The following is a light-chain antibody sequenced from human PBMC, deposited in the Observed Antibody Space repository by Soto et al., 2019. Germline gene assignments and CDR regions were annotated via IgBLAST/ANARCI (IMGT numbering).Light chain of an antibody. CDR2: DAS. J-gene: IGKJ2*02. CDR1: QSVRTY. CDR3: QHRNSWPGT. Sequence: EIVLTQSPVTLSLSPGERATLSCRASQSVRTYLAWYQQRPGQAPRLLIYDASNRAPGIPARFSGSGSGTAFTLTISSLEPEDFEVYYCQHRNSWPGTFGQGTNLEI. V-gene: IGKV3-11*01.